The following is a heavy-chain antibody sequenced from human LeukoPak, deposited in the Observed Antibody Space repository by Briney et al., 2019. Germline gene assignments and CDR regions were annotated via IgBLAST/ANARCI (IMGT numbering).Heavy chain of an antibody. J-gene: IGHJ4*02. CDR2: IKQDESEK. Sequence: GGSLRLSCAASGFTFSNYWMSWVRQAPGKGLQWVANIKQDESEKYYVDSVKGRFTISRDNAKKSLYLQMNSLRAEDTAVYYCARDDDWNYEDYWGQGTLVTVSS. D-gene: IGHD1-7*01. V-gene: IGHV3-7*01. CDR1: GFTFSNYW. CDR3: ARDDDWNYEDY.